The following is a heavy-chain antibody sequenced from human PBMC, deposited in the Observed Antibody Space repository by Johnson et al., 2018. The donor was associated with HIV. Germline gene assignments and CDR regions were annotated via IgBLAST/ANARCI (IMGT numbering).Heavy chain of an antibody. Sequence: VQLVESGGGVVQPGRSLRLSCAASGFTFSSYGMHWVRQAPGKGLEWVAVISYDGSNKYYADSVKGRFTISSDNSKNTLYLQMNSLRAEDTAVYYCAKDGSWFGEDDAFDIWGQGTMVTVSS. V-gene: IGHV3-30*18. CDR2: ISYDGSNK. CDR3: AKDGSWFGEDDAFDI. CDR1: GFTFSSYG. J-gene: IGHJ3*02. D-gene: IGHD3-10*01.